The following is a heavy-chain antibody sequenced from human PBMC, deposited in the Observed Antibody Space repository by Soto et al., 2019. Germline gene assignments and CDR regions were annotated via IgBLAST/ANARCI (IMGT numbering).Heavy chain of an antibody. J-gene: IGHJ4*02. CDR3: AREELRNDFDY. D-gene: IGHD1-26*01. CDR2: ISAYNGNT. Sequence: ASVQVSCKSSGYTFTSYGISWVRQAPGQGLEWMGWISAYNGNTNYAQKLQGRVTMTTDTSTSTAYMELRSLRSDDTAVYYCAREELRNDFDYWGQGTLVTVSS. V-gene: IGHV1-18*04. CDR1: GYTFTSYG.